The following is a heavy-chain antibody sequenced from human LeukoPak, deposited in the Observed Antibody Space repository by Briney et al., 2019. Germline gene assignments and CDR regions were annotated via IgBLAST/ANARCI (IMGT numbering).Heavy chain of an antibody. CDR2: IFYSGTT. CDR3: ARGTWYCSGSYHQYYFDS. CDR1: GGSFSSYY. J-gene: IGHJ4*02. V-gene: IGHV4-59*01. Sequence: SETLSLTCTVSGGSFSSYYWSWIRQSPGKGLEWIGYIFYSGTTNYSPSLNSRVTISLDTPMNQFSLRLTSVTAADTAIYYCARGTWYCSGSYHQYYFDSWGQGILATVSS. D-gene: IGHD3-10*01.